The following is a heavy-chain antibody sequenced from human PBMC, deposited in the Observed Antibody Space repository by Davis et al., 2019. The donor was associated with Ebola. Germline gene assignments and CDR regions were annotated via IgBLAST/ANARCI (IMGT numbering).Heavy chain of an antibody. CDR1: GGSISSSSYY. CDR2: IYYSGST. Sequence: MPSETLSLTCTVSGGSISSSSYYWGWIRQPPGKGLEWIGSIYYSGSTYYNPSLKSRVTISVDTSKNQFSLKLSSVTAADTAVYYCAREGVQSSSYYFNYWGQGTLVTVSS. CDR3: AREGVQSSSYYFNY. J-gene: IGHJ4*02. D-gene: IGHD6-6*01. V-gene: IGHV4-39*02.